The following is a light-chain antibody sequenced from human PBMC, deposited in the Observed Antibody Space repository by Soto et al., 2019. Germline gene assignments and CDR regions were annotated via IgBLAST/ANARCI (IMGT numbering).Light chain of an antibody. CDR2: DVS. Sequence: QSALTQPASVSGAPGQSITISCTGTSSDVGGCNSVSWYQQHPGKAPKLMIYDVSNRPSGFSNRFSDAKSGNTASLTISGLQAEDEADYYCRSYTSSNPYVVGSGTKVTGL. J-gene: IGLJ1*01. CDR3: RSYTSSNPYV. V-gene: IGLV2-14*01. CDR1: SSDVGGCNS.